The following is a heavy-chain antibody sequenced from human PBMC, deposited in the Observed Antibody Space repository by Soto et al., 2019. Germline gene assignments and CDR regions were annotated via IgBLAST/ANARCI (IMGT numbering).Heavy chain of an antibody. V-gene: IGHV4-31*03. J-gene: IGHJ4*02. Sequence: QVQLQESGPGLVKPSQTLSLTCTVSGASVSSGGYYWSWIRRHPGKGLEWIGYIHNSGSTYYNPSLKSRVTISLDTSKNQFSLMLSSVTAVDTAVYYCATAGSSGYYLKTWGQGTLVTVSS. D-gene: IGHD3-22*01. CDR3: ATAGSSGYYLKT. CDR2: IHNSGST. CDR1: GASVSSGGYY.